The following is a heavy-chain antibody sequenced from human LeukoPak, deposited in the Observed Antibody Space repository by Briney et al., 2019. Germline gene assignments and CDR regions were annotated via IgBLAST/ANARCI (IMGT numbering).Heavy chain of an antibody. CDR2: ISGNSASI. CDR3: AKGLSISRLYWFDP. Sequence: PGGSLRLSCAASGFTFSTYSMNWVRQAPGKGLEWVSYISGNSASIYYADSVKGRFTISRDNAKNSLYLQMNSLRAEDTAVYYCAKGLSISRLYWFDPWGQGTLVTVSS. J-gene: IGHJ5*02. D-gene: IGHD3-3*02. CDR1: GFTFSTYS. V-gene: IGHV3-48*01.